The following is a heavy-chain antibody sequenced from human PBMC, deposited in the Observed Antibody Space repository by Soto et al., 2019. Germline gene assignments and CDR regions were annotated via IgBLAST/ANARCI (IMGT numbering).Heavy chain of an antibody. J-gene: IGHJ4*02. CDR1: GFTFSSYV. CDR3: ARDRGLLHYFDY. Sequence: GGSLRLSCAASGFTFSSYVMHWVRQAPGKGLEWVAVLSYDGSNKYYADSVKGRFTISRDNSENTLYLQMNSLRTEDTAVYYCARDRGLLHYFDYWGQGTLVTVS. CDR2: LSYDGSNK. D-gene: IGHD1-26*01. V-gene: IGHV3-30-3*01.